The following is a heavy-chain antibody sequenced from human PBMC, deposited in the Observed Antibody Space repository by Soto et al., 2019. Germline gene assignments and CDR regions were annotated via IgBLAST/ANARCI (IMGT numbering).Heavy chain of an antibody. CDR1: GFSLITSEMC. J-gene: IGHJ4*02. Sequence: SGPTLVNPTQTLTLTCTFSGFSLITSEMCVTWIRQPPGKPLEWLALINWDDDKYYSTSLKTRLTISKDTSKNQVVLTLTNMAPVDTATYYCARSSGLGVNRQLDYWGQGALVTVSS. V-gene: IGHV2-70*01. CDR2: INWDDDK. CDR3: ARSSGLGVNRQLDY. D-gene: IGHD6-19*01.